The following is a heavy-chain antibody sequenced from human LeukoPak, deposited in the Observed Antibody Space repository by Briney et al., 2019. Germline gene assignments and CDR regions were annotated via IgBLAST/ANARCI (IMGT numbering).Heavy chain of an antibody. CDR3: ARRRCSGGSCQSGYNWFDP. J-gene: IGHJ5*02. CDR2: IYYRGST. V-gene: IGHV4-59*08. D-gene: IGHD2-15*01. CDR1: GGSISSYY. Sequence: SETLSLTCTVSGGSISSYYWSWIRQPPRKGLEWIGYIYYRGSTNYNPSLKSRVTISVDTSKNQFSLKLSSVTAADTAVYYCARRRCSGGSCQSGYNWFDPWGQGTLVTVSS.